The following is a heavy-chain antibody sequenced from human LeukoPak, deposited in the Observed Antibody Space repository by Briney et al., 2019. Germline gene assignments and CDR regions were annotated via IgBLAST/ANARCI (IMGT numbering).Heavy chain of an antibody. CDR1: GGSISSGSYY. Sequence: SETLSLTCTVSGGSISSGSYYWSWIRQPAGKGLEWIGRIYTSGSTNYNPSLKSRVTISVDTSKNQFSLKLSSVTAADTAVYYCARDRGRYYDSSGLFDYWGQGTLVTVSS. CDR3: ARDRGRYYDSSGLFDY. V-gene: IGHV4-61*02. J-gene: IGHJ4*02. D-gene: IGHD3-22*01. CDR2: IYTSGST.